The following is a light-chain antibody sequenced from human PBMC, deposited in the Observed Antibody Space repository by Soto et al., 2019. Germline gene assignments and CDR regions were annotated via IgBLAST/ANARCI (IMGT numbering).Light chain of an antibody. Sequence: VMTQSPATLSVSPGERAIFSCRASQSVDSKLAWYQQKPGQAPRLLIYDASTRATGIPARFSGSGSGTEFTLTITSLQSEDFATYYCQQYYVWNTFGGGTK. CDR3: QQYYVWNT. CDR1: QSVDSK. V-gene: IGKV3D-15*01. J-gene: IGKJ4*01. CDR2: DAS.